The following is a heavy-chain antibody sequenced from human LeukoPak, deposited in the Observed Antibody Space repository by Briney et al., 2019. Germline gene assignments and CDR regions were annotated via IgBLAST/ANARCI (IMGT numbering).Heavy chain of an antibody. D-gene: IGHD1-26*01. J-gene: IGHJ5*02. CDR3: ATTTKLAWFDP. V-gene: IGHV4-4*09. CDR1: GGSISSHY. Sequence: SETLSLTCTVSGGSISSHYWSWIRQPPGMGLEWIGYIYTSGSTNYNPSLTSRVTMSVDTSKNQFSLKLSSVTAADTAVYYCATTTKLAWFDPWGQGTLVTVSS. CDR2: IYTSGST.